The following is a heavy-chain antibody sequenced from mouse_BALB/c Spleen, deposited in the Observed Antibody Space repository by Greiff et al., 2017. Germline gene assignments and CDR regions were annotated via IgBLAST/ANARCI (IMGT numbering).Heavy chain of an antibody. D-gene: IGHD2-10*02. CDR1: GFTFSSYG. Sequence: EVQRVESGGDLVKPGGSLKLSCAASGFTFSSYGMSWVRQTPDKRLEWVATISSGGSYTYYPDSVKGRFTISRDNAKNTLYLQMSSLKSEDTAMYYCARSYGNYEAMDYWGQGTSVTVSS. V-gene: IGHV5-6*01. J-gene: IGHJ4*01. CDR3: ARSYGNYEAMDY. CDR2: ISSGGSYT.